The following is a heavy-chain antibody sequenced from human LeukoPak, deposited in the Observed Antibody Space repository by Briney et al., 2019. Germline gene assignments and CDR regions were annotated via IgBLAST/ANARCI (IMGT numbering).Heavy chain of an antibody. CDR1: GGSNTGYH. Sequence: PSETLTLTCTVSGGSNTGYHWSWVRQPPGKGLEWIGYIYYSGNTNYNPSLKSRVTISVDTARNQFSLKLSSVTAADTAVYYCARRVGSWFDPWGQGTLVTVSS. V-gene: IGHV4-59*01. CDR3: ARRVGSWFDP. D-gene: IGHD3-16*01. CDR2: IYYSGNT. J-gene: IGHJ5*02.